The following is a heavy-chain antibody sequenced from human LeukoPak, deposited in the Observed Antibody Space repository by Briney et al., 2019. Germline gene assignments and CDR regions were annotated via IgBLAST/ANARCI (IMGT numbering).Heavy chain of an antibody. Sequence: GGSLRLSCSASGFTLSSSGSTYGMHWVRQAPGKGLEWVASIRYDGADKYYGDSVKGRFTLSRDNSKNTLYLQMNSLRADDTAVYYCSKDSYYYDNGGGILGYAFAIWGQGTMVAVSS. CDR2: IRYDGADK. V-gene: IGHV3-30*02. CDR1: GFTLSSSGSTYG. J-gene: IGHJ3*02. CDR3: SKDSYYYDNGGGILGYAFAI. D-gene: IGHD3-22*01.